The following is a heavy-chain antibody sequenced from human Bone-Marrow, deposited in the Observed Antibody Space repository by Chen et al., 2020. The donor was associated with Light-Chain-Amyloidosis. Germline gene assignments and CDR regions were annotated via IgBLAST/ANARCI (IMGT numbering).Heavy chain of an antibody. CDR3: ANTGGAVNPYFYYYYMDV. D-gene: IGHD3-10*01. CDR1: GFTFSSYA. CDR2: ISGSGVST. V-gene: IGHV3-23*01. J-gene: IGHJ6*03. Sequence: EVQLLESGGGLVQPGGSLRLSCAASGFTFSSYAMSWVRQAPGKGLEWVSAISGSGVSTYYADSVKGRFTISRDNSKNTLYLQMNSLRAEDTAVYYCANTGGAVNPYFYYYYMDVWGQGTLVSVSS.